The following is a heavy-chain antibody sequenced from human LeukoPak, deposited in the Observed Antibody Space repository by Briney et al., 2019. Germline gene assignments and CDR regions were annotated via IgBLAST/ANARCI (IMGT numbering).Heavy chain of an antibody. CDR3: ARSASSGWNGYYYYYGMDV. D-gene: IGHD6-19*01. J-gene: IGHJ6*02. CDR1: GYTFTGYY. Sequence: ASVTVSCKASGYTFTGYYMHWVRQAPGQGLEWMGWINPNSGGTNYAQKFQGRVTMTRDTSISTAYMELSRLRSDDTAVYYCARSASSGWNGYYYYYGMDVWGQGTTVTVSS. CDR2: INPNSGGT. V-gene: IGHV1-2*02.